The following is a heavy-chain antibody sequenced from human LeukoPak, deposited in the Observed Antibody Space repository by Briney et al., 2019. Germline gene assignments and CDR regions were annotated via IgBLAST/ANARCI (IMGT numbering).Heavy chain of an antibody. V-gene: IGHV3-30*02. CDR1: GFIFSNYG. D-gene: IGHD3-3*01. CDR3: AKSPYYDFWPFNH. Sequence: PGGSLRLSCAASGFIFSNYGMHWVRQAPGKGLEWVASIKYDDGNTKNSADSLKGRFTISRDNSQNTLYLQMNDLRVEDTAVYYCAKSPYYDFWPFNHWGQGTLVTVSP. CDR2: IKYDDGNTK. J-gene: IGHJ4*02.